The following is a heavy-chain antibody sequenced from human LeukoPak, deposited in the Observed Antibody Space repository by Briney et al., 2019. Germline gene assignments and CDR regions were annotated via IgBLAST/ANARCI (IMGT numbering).Heavy chain of an antibody. CDR1: GGSISSYD. J-gene: IGHJ4*02. V-gene: IGHV4-59*01. CDR3: ARGSAYWYY. D-gene: IGHD3-22*01. Sequence: SETLSLTCTVSGGSISSYDWSWIRQPPGKGLECIGYIDYSGSTNYNPSLKSRVTISVDTSRNQFSLSPSSVTAADTAVYYCARGSAYWYYWGQGTLVTVSS. CDR2: IDYSGST.